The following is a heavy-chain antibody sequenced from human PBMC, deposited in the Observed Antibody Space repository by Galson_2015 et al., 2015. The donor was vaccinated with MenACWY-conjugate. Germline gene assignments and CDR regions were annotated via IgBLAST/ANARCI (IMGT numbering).Heavy chain of an antibody. Sequence: FYWDWIRQSPGKGLEWIGSIFYSGISNYNPSLKSRVSISVDTSKNEFSLRLSAVTAADTAEYYCARATWSYFDNGGYPNWFDTWGRGTLVIVSS. CDR1: FY. V-gene: IGHV4-39*07. CDR3: ARATWSYFDNGGYPNWFDT. CDR2: IFYSGIS. D-gene: IGHD3-22*01. J-gene: IGHJ5*02.